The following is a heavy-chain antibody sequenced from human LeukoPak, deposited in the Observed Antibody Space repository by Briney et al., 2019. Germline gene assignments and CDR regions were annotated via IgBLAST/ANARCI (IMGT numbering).Heavy chain of an antibody. CDR1: GGSISTYY. D-gene: IGHD1-7*01. CDR3: ARIHLNYFDP. Sequence: SETLSLTCNVSGGSISTYYWSWIRQPPGKGLEWIGYIYYSGSANYNPSLKSRVTISVDTSKNQFSLKLSSVTAADTAVYYCARIHLNYFDPWGQGTLVTVSS. J-gene: IGHJ5*02. V-gene: IGHV4-59*08. CDR2: IYYSGSA.